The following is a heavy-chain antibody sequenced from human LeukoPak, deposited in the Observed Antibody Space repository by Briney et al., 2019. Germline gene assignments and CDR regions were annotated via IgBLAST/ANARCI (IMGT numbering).Heavy chain of an antibody. CDR1: GFTFSSYA. V-gene: IGHV3-23*01. CDR2: ISGGDGST. J-gene: IGHJ4*02. D-gene: IGHD5-24*01. CDR3: AINHRDGYSELGY. Sequence: GGSLRLSCAASGFTFSSYAMSWVRLAPGKGLKWVSSISGGDGSTYYANSVKGRFTISRDNSKNTLYLQMNSLRAEDTAVYYCAINHRDGYSELGYWGQGTLVTVSS.